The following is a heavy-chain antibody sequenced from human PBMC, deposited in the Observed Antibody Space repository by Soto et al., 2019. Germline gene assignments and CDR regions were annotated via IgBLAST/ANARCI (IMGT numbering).Heavy chain of an antibody. Sequence: EVQLVESGGGLVQPGGSLRLSCTASRFTFSVYWMSWVRQAPGKGLEWVANIRHDGSEKFYVDSVKGRFTVSRDNAKNSLYLQMNSLRAEDKAVYYCARDTLSAFDVWGQGTMVTVSS. D-gene: IGHD3-16*01. J-gene: IGHJ3*01. CDR3: ARDTLSAFDV. V-gene: IGHV3-7*01. CDR2: IRHDGSEK. CDR1: RFTFSVYW.